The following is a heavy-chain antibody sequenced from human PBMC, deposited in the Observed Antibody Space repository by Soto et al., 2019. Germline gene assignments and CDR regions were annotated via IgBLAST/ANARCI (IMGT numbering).Heavy chain of an antibody. D-gene: IGHD6-13*01. CDR3: ARARHSNRWGGSLGY. CDR1: GFTSNRYA. Sequence: GGSLRLSCAVSGFTSNRYAMSWVRQAPGKGLEWVSGISGGGESTYYADSVKGRFTISRDNSKNTLYLQINSLRADDTAVYYCARARHSNRWGGSLGYWGQGTLVTAPQ. CDR2: ISGGGEST. V-gene: IGHV3-23*01. J-gene: IGHJ4*02.